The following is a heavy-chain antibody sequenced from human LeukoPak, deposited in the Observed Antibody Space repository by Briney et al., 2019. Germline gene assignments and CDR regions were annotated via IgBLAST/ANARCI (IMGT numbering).Heavy chain of an antibody. Sequence: SETLSLTCTVSDGSISNYYWSWIRKPPGKGLEWIGYIYTTGSTKYNPSLKNRVTISIDTSKNQFSLKLSSVTAADTAMYYCARQDSRRGSYPNYFYYYFMDVWGKGTTVTVSS. J-gene: IGHJ6*03. CDR3: ARQDSRRGSYPNYFYYYFMDV. CDR2: IYTTGST. D-gene: IGHD1-26*01. CDR1: DGSISNYY. V-gene: IGHV4-4*09.